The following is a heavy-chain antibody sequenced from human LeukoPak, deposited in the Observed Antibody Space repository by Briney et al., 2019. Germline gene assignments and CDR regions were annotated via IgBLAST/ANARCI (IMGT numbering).Heavy chain of an antibody. Sequence: GGSLRLSCAASGFTFSNYAMSWVRQAPGKGLEWVSYISTRSSTIHYADSVKGRFTISRDNAKNSLYLQMNSLRDEDTAVYYCARSGSYYYYGMDVWGQGTTVTVSS. CDR3: ARSGSYYYYGMDV. V-gene: IGHV3-48*02. D-gene: IGHD5-12*01. CDR2: ISTRSSTI. J-gene: IGHJ6*02. CDR1: GFTFSNYA.